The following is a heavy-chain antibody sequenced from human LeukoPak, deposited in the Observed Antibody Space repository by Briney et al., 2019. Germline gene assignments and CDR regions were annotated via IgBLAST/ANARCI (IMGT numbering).Heavy chain of an antibody. D-gene: IGHD3-22*01. CDR2: ISISSNYI. CDR3: AKDVAPYYYDSTGYPEN. V-gene: IGHV3-21*04. Sequence: GGSLRLSCAASGFTFSSYSMNWVRQAPGKGLEWASSISISSNYIYYADSVKGRFTISRDNAKNSLYLQMNSLRADDTAFYYCAKDVAPYYYDSTGYPENWGQGTLVTVSS. CDR1: GFTFSSYS. J-gene: IGHJ4*01.